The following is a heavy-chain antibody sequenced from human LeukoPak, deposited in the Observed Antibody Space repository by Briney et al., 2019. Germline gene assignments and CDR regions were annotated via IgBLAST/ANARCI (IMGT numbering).Heavy chain of an antibody. CDR2: ISSSSSTI. V-gene: IGHV3-48*04. D-gene: IGHD3-10*01. CDR1: GFTFSSYS. Sequence: GGSLRLSCAASGFTFSSYSMNWVRQAPGKGLEWVSYISSSSSTIYYADSVKGRFTISRDNAKNSLYLQMNSLRAEDTAVYYCAIDNYYGSGSQGVFYYWGQGTLVTVSS. J-gene: IGHJ4*02. CDR3: AIDNYYGSGSQGVFYY.